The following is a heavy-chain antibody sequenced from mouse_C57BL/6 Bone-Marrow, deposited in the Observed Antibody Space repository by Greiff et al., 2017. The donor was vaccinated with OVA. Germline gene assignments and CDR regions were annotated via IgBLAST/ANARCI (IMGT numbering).Heavy chain of an antibody. Sequence: HVQLQPSGAELVRPGASVTLSCKASGYTFTDYEMHWVKQTPVHGLEWIGAIDPETGGTAYNQKFKGKAILTADKSSSTAYMELRSLTSEDSAVYYCTRCYSNYYAMDYWGQGTSVTVSS. D-gene: IGHD2-5*01. J-gene: IGHJ4*01. CDR2: IDPETGGT. CDR1: GYTFTDYE. CDR3: TRCYSNYYAMDY. V-gene: IGHV1-15*01.